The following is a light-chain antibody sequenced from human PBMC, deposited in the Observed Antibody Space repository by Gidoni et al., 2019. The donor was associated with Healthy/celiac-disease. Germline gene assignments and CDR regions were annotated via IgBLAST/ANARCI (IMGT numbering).Light chain of an antibody. CDR1: QSISSY. Sequence: DIQMTTSPSSLSASVGDRVTITCRASQSISSYLNWYQQKPGKAPKLLIYAASSLQSGVPSMFSGSGSGTDFTLTISSLHPEDFATYYCQHSYSTPGTFGQGTKVEIK. V-gene: IGKV1-39*01. CDR2: AAS. J-gene: IGKJ1*01. CDR3: QHSYSTPGT.